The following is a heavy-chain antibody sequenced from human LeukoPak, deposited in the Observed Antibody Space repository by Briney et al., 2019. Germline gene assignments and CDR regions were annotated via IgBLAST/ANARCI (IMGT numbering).Heavy chain of an antibody. CDR1: GGTFSGYY. Sequence: SGTLSLTCAVYGGTFSGYYWSWIRQPPGKSLEWVGESNDSGGTNYNPSLKSRVTISADKSKNQVSLKLTSVTAADTAVYYCARLSVIVGAALEYYYYYMDVWGQGTTVTVSS. CDR2: SNDSGGT. D-gene: IGHD1-26*01. CDR3: ARLSVIVGAALEYYYYYMDV. V-gene: IGHV4-34*01. J-gene: IGHJ6*03.